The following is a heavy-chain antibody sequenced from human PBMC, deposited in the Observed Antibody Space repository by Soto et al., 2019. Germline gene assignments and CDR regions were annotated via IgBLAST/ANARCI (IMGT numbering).Heavy chain of an antibody. CDR3: ARPRPPNYGSGTRPRYFDY. J-gene: IGHJ4*02. D-gene: IGHD3-10*01. CDR1: GGSFSGYY. Sequence: SETLSLTCAVYGGSFSGYYWSWIRQPPGKGLEWIGEINHSGSTNYNPSLKSRVTISVDTSKNQFSLKLSSVTAADTAVYYCARPRPPNYGSGTRPRYFDYWGQGTLVTVSS. CDR2: INHSGST. V-gene: IGHV4-34*01.